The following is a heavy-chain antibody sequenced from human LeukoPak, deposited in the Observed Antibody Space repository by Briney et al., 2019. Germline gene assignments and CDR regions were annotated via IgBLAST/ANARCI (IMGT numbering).Heavy chain of an antibody. V-gene: IGHV1-69*02. CDR2: IIPILGIA. J-gene: IGHJ4*02. D-gene: IGHD5-18*01. CDR3: AIRPGEVDTAIA. CDR1: GGTFSSYT. Sequence: SVKVSCKASGGTFSSYTISWVRQAPGQGLEWMGRIIPILGIANYAQKFQGRVTITADKSTCTAYMELSSLRSEDTAVYYCAIRPGEVDTAIAWGQGTLVTVSS.